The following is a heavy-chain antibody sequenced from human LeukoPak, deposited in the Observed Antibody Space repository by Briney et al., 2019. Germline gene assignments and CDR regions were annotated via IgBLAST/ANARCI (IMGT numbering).Heavy chain of an antibody. CDR2: IYYSGST. Sequence: SETLSLTCTVSGGSISDYYWSWIRQSPGKGLEWIGYIYYSGSTNYNPSLKSRVTISVDTSKNQFSLKLSSVTAADTAVYYCARLLYGSGSYFDYWGQGTLVTVSS. CDR1: GGSISDYY. J-gene: IGHJ4*02. D-gene: IGHD3-10*01. CDR3: ARLLYGSGSYFDY. V-gene: IGHV4-59*08.